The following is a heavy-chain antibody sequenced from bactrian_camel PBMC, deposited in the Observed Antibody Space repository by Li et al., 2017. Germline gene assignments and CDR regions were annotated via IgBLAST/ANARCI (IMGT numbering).Heavy chain of an antibody. CDR2: FNSDGST. J-gene: IGHJ4*01. D-gene: IGHD4*01. V-gene: IGHV3S9*01. CDR1: GYTASSYC. CDR3: AAELRPDYVLQTRNILRPIGYNR. Sequence: HVQLVESGGGSVQAGGTLSLSCAFSGYTASSYCMGWFRQTPGKGREWVANFNSDGSTTYADSVEGRFTISKDNAKNTAYLQMDNLKPEDSGMYICAAELRPDYVLQTRNILRPIGYNRWGRGTQ.